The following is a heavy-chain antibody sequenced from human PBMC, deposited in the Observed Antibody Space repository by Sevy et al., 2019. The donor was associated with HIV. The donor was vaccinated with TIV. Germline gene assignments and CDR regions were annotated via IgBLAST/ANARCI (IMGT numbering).Heavy chain of an antibody. CDR1: GYTFTSYG. V-gene: IGHV1-18*01. CDR3: ARDDGSGSYYGDY. CDR2: ISAYNGNT. Sequence: ASVKVSCKASGYTFTSYGISWVRQAPGQGLEWMGWISAYNGNTNYAQKLQGRVTMTTDTSTSTAYVELRSLRSDDTAVYYCARDDGSGSYYGDYWGQGTLVTVS. J-gene: IGHJ4*02. D-gene: IGHD3-10*01.